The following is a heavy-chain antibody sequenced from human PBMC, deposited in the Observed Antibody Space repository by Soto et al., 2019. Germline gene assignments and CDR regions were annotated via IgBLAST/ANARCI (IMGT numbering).Heavy chain of an antibody. CDR3: AREGSGTTITARFDY. V-gene: IGHV3-30-3*01. D-gene: IGHD1-7*01. Sequence: PGGSLRLSCAASGFTFSSYAMHWVRQAPGKGLEWVAVISYDGSNKYYADSVKGRFTISRDNSKNTLYLQMNSLRAEDTAVYYCAREGSGTTITARFDYWGQGTLVTVSS. CDR1: GFTFSSYA. CDR2: ISYDGSNK. J-gene: IGHJ4*02.